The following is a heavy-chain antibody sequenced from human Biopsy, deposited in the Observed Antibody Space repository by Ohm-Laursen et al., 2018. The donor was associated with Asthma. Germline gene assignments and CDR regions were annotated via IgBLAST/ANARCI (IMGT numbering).Heavy chain of an antibody. CDR3: ARKAGSCISRTCYSLDF. CDR1: GGTFNTYV. Sequence: SVKVSCKSLGGTFNTYVIGWVRQAPGQGLEWMGGINSVFGTTTYPQKFQDRVTITASDSTSTVYMELSSLRSEDTAVYYCARKAGSCISRTCYSLDFWGQGTLVTVSS. CDR2: INSVFGTT. D-gene: IGHD2-2*01. V-gene: IGHV1-69*13. J-gene: IGHJ4*02.